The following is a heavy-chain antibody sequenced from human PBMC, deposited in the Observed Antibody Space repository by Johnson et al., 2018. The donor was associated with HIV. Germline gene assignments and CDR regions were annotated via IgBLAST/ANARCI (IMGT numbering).Heavy chain of an antibody. V-gene: IGHV3-20*04. CDR1: GGKGEEEG. J-gene: IGHJ1*01. D-gene: IGHD4-17*01. CDR3: VRAPGGDYTYGFCQH. Sequence: VQLVESGGGEVRPGGSLRLSCVASGGKGEEEGGRGVSQVKGKGWEWVSGINWNGGSTGYGDSVKGRFTIFRDNAKNSLYIQMSGLREGDTALYFCVRAPGGDYTYGFCQHWGQGTLVTVSS. CDR2: INWNGGST.